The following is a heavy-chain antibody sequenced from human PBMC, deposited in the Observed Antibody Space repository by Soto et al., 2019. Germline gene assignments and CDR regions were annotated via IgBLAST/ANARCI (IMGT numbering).Heavy chain of an antibody. CDR2: LTGSGDST. CDR1: GFTFSSFA. Sequence: EVQLLESGGGLVQPGGSLSLSCAASGFTFSSFAMTWVRQAPGKGLEWVSSLTGSGDSTYYADSVKGRFTISRDNSKNTLYLQMHSLRADDTALYYCAKGTAVTTGDMAYWGQGTLVTVSS. J-gene: IGHJ4*02. D-gene: IGHD4-17*01. V-gene: IGHV3-23*01. CDR3: AKGTAVTTGDMAY.